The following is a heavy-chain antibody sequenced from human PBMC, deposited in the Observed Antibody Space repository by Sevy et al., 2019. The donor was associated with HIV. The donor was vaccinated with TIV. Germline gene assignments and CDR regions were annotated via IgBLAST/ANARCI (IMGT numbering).Heavy chain of an antibody. Sequence: GGCLRLSCAASGFTFNNYALSWVRQAPGKGLEWVSAISGSGGGIYFADSVRGRFTISRFNSRETLELQMNGLRVEDTAVYYCAKALSGSARNWYFDLWGRGTLVTVSS. CDR1: GFTFNNYA. J-gene: IGHJ2*01. CDR3: AKALSGSARNWYFDL. CDR2: ISGSGGGI. V-gene: IGHV3-23*01. D-gene: IGHD3-10*01.